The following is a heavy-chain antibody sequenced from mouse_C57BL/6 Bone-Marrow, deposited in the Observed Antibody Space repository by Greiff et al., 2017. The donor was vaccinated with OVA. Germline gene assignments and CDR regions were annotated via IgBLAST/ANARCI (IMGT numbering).Heavy chain of an antibody. CDR2: ILPGSGNT. D-gene: IGHD2-4*01. CDR1: GYTFTGYW. Sequence: VKLVESGAELMKPGASVKLSCKATGYTFTGYWIEWVKQRPGHGLEWIGEILPGSGNTNYNEKFKGKATFTADTSSNTAYMQLSSLTTEDSAIYYCASMITTHYYFDYWGQGTTLTVSS. CDR3: ASMITTHYYFDY. J-gene: IGHJ2*01. V-gene: IGHV1-9*01.